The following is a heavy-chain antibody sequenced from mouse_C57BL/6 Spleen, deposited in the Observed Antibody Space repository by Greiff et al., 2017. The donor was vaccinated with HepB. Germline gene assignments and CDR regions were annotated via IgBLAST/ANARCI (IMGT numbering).Heavy chain of an antibody. CDR1: GYTFTDYY. V-gene: IGHV1-26*01. CDR3: ARPYGRSYGFAY. CDR2: INPNNGGT. D-gene: IGHD1-1*01. J-gene: IGHJ3*01. Sequence: VQLQQPGPELVKPGASVKISCKASGYTFTDYYMNWVKQSHGQSLEWIGDINPNNGGTSYNQKFKSKATLTVDKSSSTAYMELRSLTSEDSAVYYCARPYGRSYGFAYWGQETLVTVSA.